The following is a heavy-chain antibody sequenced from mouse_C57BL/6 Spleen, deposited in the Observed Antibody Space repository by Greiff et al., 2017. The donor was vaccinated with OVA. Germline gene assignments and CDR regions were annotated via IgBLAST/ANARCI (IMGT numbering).Heavy chain of an antibody. Sequence: EVQLQQSGPELVKPGASVKMSCKASGYTFTDYNMHWVKQSHGKSLEWIGFINPNNGGTSYNQKFKGKATLTVNKSSSTAYSELRSLTTEDSAVYYCARSGDYGSSYGYFEVWGTGTTVTVSA. CDR3: ARSGDYGSSYGYFEV. D-gene: IGHD1-1*01. CDR2: INPNNGGT. V-gene: IGHV1-22*01. CDR1: GYTFTDYN. J-gene: IGHJ1*03.